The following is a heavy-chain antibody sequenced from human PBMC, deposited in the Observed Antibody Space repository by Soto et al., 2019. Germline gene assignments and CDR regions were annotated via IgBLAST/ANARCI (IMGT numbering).Heavy chain of an antibody. CDR2: ISSTSDYI. D-gene: IGHD2-8*01. J-gene: IGHJ6*02. Sequence: EVQLVESGGGLVKPGGSLRLSCAASGFTFSSYSVNWVRQVPGKGLEWVSSISSTSDYIYYAESVRGRFTISRDNAKKSLFLQTNTLRAEDTAVYYCARAQGVYAIPPYYYGFDVWGQGTTLTVSS. V-gene: IGHV3-21*01. CDR3: ARAQGVYAIPPYYYGFDV. CDR1: GFTFSSYS.